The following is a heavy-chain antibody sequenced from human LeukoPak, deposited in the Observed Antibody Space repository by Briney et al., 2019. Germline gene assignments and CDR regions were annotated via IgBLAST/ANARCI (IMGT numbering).Heavy chain of an antibody. Sequence: ASVKVSCKASGYTFTGYYMHWVRQAPGQGLEWMGWISAYNGNTNYAQKLQGRVTMTTDTSTSTAYMELRSLRSDDTAVYYCARVSSGWYEGYWGQGTLVTVSS. CDR1: GYTFTGYY. CDR3: ARVSSGWYEGY. J-gene: IGHJ4*02. CDR2: ISAYNGNT. D-gene: IGHD6-19*01. V-gene: IGHV1-18*04.